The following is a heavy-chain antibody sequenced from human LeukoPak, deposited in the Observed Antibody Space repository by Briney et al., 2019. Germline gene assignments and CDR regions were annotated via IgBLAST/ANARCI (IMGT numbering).Heavy chain of an antibody. CDR1: GYSISSGYY. CDR3: ARPGAVYDYVSFDY. CDR2: IYHSGST. J-gene: IGHJ4*02. V-gene: IGHV4-38-2*01. D-gene: IGHD3-16*01. Sequence: TSETVSLTCAVSGYSISSGYYWGWIRQPPGQGLEWIGSIYHSGSTYYNPSLKSRVTISVDTSKNQFSLKLSSVTAADTAVYYCARPGAVYDYVSFDYWGQGTLVTVSS.